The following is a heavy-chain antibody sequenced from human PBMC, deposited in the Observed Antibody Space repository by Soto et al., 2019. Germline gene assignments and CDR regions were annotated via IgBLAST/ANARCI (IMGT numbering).Heavy chain of an antibody. CDR2: ISPYTGNT. Sequence: QVQLVQSGDEVKKPGASVKVSCKASGYIFVNYGIAWVRQAPGQGLEWMGWISPYTGNTHSATKIQGRLTMTTDTSTSTGYRELGRLTSDDTAVYYCVMMDNYVTPTPQDVWGQGTTVTVSS. CDR3: VMMDNYVTPTPQDV. D-gene: IGHD3-16*01. V-gene: IGHV1-18*01. J-gene: IGHJ6*02. CDR1: GYIFVNYG.